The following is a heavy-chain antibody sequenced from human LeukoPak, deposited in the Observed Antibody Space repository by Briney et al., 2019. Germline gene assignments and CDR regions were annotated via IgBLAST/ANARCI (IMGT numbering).Heavy chain of an antibody. D-gene: IGHD1-26*01. CDR3: ARDSAPIVGATRGRYFDY. V-gene: IGHV3-21*01. Sequence: GGSLRLSCAASGFTFSSYSMNWVRQAPGKGLEWVSSISSSSSYIYYADSVKGRFTISRDNAKNSLYLQMNSLRAEDTAVYYCARDSAPIVGATRGRYFDYWGQGTLVTVSS. J-gene: IGHJ4*02. CDR2: ISSSSSYI. CDR1: GFTFSSYS.